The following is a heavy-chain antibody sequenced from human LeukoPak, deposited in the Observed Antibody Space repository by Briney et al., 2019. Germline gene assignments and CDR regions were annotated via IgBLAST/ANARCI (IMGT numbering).Heavy chain of an antibody. Sequence: TGGSLRLSCVASGITVSSNYMSWVRQAPGKGLEWVSIIYSGGATFYADSVKGRFIISRENSKNTLWLQMNSLGAEDTAVYYCARLHYDVLTGPFDYWGQGTLVTVSP. J-gene: IGHJ4*02. V-gene: IGHV3-66*04. CDR2: IYSGGAT. D-gene: IGHD3-9*01. CDR3: ARLHYDVLTGPFDY. CDR1: GITVSSNY.